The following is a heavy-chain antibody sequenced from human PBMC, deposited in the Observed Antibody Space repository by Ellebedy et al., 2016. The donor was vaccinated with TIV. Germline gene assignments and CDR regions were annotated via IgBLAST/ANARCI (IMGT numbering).Heavy chain of an antibody. CDR3: AGFDSSSKNTFDY. J-gene: IGHJ4*02. D-gene: IGHD6-13*01. Sequence: GESLKISXKGSGYSFTSYWIGWVRQMPGKGLEWMGIIYPGDSDTRYSPSFQGQVTISADKSISTAYLQWSSLKASDTAMYYCAGFDSSSKNTFDYWGQGTLVTVSS. CDR1: GYSFTSYW. CDR2: IYPGDSDT. V-gene: IGHV5-51*01.